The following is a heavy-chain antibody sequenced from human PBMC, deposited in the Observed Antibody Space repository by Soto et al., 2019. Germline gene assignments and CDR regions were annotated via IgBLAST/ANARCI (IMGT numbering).Heavy chain of an antibody. J-gene: IGHJ3*02. D-gene: IGHD3-9*01. CDR2: SYYSGST. V-gene: IGHV4-31*03. CDR3: ARTYYDILTGYPDAFDI. Sequence: QVQLQESGPGLVKPSQTLSLTCTVSGGSISSGGYYWSWIRQHPGKGLEWIGYSYYSGSTYYNPSLNNRVTISVDTSKNQFSLKLSSVTAADTAVYYCARTYYDILTGYPDAFDIWGQGTMVTVSS. CDR1: GGSISSGGYY.